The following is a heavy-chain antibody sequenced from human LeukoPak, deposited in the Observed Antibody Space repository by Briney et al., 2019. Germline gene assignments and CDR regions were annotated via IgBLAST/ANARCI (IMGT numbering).Heavy chain of an antibody. D-gene: IGHD3-9*01. CDR1: GFTFSTYG. CDR3: AEDGGEYYDILTGYYPRLYYMDV. V-gene: IGHV3-23*01. CDR2: ISGNGGST. Sequence: PGGSLRLSCAASGFTFSTYGMSWVRPPPGKGLEWVSAISGNGGSTNYADSVKARFPISRDNSKNTLDLQMNSLRAEDTAVYYCAEDGGEYYDILTGYYPRLYYMDVWGKGTTVTISS. J-gene: IGHJ6*03.